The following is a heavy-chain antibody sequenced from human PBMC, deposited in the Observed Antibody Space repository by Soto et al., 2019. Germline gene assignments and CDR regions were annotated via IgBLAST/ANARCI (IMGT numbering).Heavy chain of an antibody. Sequence: QVQLVQSGAEVKKPGASVKVSCKASGGTFSSYAISWVRQAPGQGREWMGGIIPILGTANYAQKIQGRVTITAHESTSTAYMELSSLRSEDTAVYYCARGHPYYYDSIGLYGPFDYWGQGTLVTVSS. CDR3: ARGHPYYYDSIGLYGPFDY. CDR2: IIPILGTA. V-gene: IGHV1-69*01. CDR1: GGTFSSYA. D-gene: IGHD3-22*01. J-gene: IGHJ4*02.